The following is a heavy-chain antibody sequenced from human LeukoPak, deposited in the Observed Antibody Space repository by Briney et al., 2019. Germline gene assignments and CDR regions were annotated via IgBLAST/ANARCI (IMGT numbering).Heavy chain of an antibody. V-gene: IGHV3-49*04. D-gene: IGHD4-23*01. CDR1: GFILGDYG. Sequence: PRLSCTVSGFILGDYGLSWVRQAPGKGLEWVGFVRSTDNGGKKDYAASVRDIFIISRDDSKNIAYLQMDSLKTEDTAVYYCSRVDGGWVEAGDYWGQGTLVTVSS. CDR2: VRSTDNGGKK. CDR3: SRVDGGWVEAGDY. J-gene: IGHJ4*02.